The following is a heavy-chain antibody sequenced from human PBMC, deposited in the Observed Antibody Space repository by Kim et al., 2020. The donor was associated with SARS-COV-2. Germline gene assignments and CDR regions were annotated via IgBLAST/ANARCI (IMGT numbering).Heavy chain of an antibody. CDR2: INHSGST. V-gene: IGHV4-34*01. Sequence: SETLSLTCAVYGGSFSGYYWSWIRQPPGKGLEWIGEINHSGSTNYNPSLKSRVTISVDTSKNQFSLKLSSVTAADTAVYYCARGTQIRSYFDYWGQGTLVTVSS. J-gene: IGHJ4*02. CDR1: GGSFSGYY. CDR3: ARGTQIRSYFDY.